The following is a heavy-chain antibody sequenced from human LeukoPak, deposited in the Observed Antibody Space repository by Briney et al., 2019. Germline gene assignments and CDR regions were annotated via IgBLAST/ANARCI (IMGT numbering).Heavy chain of an antibody. D-gene: IGHD4/OR15-4a*01. V-gene: IGHV3-49*04. CDR3: SRGLTEIGAKSYSDH. J-gene: IGHJ4*02. CDR2: IRSRLYGVTA. Sequence: GGSVRLSCTGSGFTFGDYAMSWVRQAPGQGLEGVGLIRSRLYGVTAEYGASVKDRFIVSRDHSQSIPYLQMNSLKPDDTAVYYCSRGLTEIGAKSYSDHWAQGTLVTVSS. CDR1: GFTFGDYA.